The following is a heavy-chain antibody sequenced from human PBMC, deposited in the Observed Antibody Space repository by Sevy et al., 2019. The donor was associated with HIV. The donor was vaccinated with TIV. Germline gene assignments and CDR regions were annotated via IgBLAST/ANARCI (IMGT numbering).Heavy chain of an antibody. CDR1: GFTFSSYA. CDR2: ISGSGGST. D-gene: IGHD6-19*01. V-gene: IGHV3-23*01. CDR3: GKERFQVSGWYHRDY. Sequence: GGSLRLSCAASGFTFSSYAMSWVRQAPGKGLEWVSAISGSGGSTYYADSVKGRFTISRDNSKNTLYLQMNSLRAEDTAVYYCGKERFQVSGWYHRDYWGQGTLVTVSS. J-gene: IGHJ4*02.